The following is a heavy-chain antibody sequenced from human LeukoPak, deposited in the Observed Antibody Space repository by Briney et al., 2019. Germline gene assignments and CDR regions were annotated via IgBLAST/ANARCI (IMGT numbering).Heavy chain of an antibody. Sequence: GGSLRLSCAASGFIFDDYGMSWVRQAPGKGLEWVSAISGNGGSTYYADSVKGRFTISRDNSQGTVSLQMHSLRDEDTATYYCAKDDGWLYYNHWGQGTLVTVSS. V-gene: IGHV3-23*01. D-gene: IGHD3-22*01. J-gene: IGHJ4*02. CDR2: ISGNGGST. CDR1: GFIFDDYG. CDR3: AKDDGWLYYNH.